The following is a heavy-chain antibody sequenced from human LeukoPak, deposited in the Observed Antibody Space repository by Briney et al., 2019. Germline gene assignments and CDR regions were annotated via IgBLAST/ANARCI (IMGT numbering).Heavy chain of an antibody. CDR1: GFTFSRYW. D-gene: IGHD4-23*01. CDR3: AKDLIAFDYGGNSGGY. CDR2: INSDGSNT. Sequence: GSLRLSCAASGFTFSRYWMYWVRQAPGKGLMWVSRINSDGSNTSYADSVKGRFTISRDNAKNTLYLQMNSLRAEDRAVYYCAKDLIAFDYGGNSGGYWGQGTLVTVSS. J-gene: IGHJ4*02. V-gene: IGHV3-74*01.